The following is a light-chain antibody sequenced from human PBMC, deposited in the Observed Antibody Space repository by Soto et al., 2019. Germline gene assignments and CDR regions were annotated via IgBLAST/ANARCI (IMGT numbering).Light chain of an antibody. Sequence: QSVLTQPASVSGSPGQSITISCTGTSSDVGTYNLVSWYQHHPGKVPKLIIYEVTKRPSGVSSRFSGSKSDATASLAISGLQAEDGATYYCCSYVGSSTLVFGGGTKLTVL. J-gene: IGLJ2*01. CDR1: SSDVGTYNL. CDR3: CSYVGSSTLV. CDR2: EVT. V-gene: IGLV2-23*02.